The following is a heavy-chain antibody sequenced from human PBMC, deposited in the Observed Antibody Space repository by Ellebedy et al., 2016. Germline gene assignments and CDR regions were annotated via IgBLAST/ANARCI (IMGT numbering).Heavy chain of an antibody. Sequence: SETLSLXCTVSGGSISSYYWSWIRQPPGKGLEWIGYIYYSGSTNYNPSLKSRVTISVDTSKNQFYLKLSSVTAADTAIYYCARGRQYYDTSGYYVDFWGQGTLVTVSS. CDR2: IYYSGST. V-gene: IGHV4-59*12. D-gene: IGHD3-22*01. J-gene: IGHJ4*02. CDR3: ARGRQYYDTSGYYVDF. CDR1: GGSISSYY.